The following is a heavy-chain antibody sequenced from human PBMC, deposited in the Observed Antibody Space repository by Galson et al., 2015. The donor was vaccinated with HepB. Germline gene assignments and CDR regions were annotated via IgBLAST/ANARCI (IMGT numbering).Heavy chain of an antibody. CDR1: GFTFTKSW. D-gene: IGHD2-21*01. Sequence: SLRLSCAASGFTFTKSWMTWVCQAPGKGLEWVGRTDGGTTDYAAPVRGRFTISKDDSKNTLYLQMNGLKTEDAAVYYCAAGRVRDYWGQGTLVTVSS. CDR3: AAGRVRDY. J-gene: IGHJ4*02. V-gene: IGHV3-15*01. CDR2: TDGGTT.